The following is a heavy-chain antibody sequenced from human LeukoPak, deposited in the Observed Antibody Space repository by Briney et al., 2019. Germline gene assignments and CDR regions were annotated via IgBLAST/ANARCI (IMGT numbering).Heavy chain of an antibody. J-gene: IGHJ6*03. V-gene: IGHV1-46*01. D-gene: IGHD2-21*01. CDR3: ARGPYCGGDCSNYYYYYMDV. Sequence: GASVKVSCKASGYTFTSYYMHWVRQAPGQGLEWMGIINPSGGSTSYAQKFRGRVTMTRDTSTSTAYMELRSLRSDDTAVYYCARGPYCGGDCSNYYYYYMDVWGKGTTVTVSS. CDR2: INPSGGST. CDR1: GYTFTSYY.